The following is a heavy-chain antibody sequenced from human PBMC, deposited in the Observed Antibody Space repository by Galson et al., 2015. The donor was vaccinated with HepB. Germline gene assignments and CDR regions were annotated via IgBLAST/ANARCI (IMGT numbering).Heavy chain of an antibody. CDR2: LYPGDSDT. Sequence: KVSCKASGYSFTTYWIAWVRQTPGKGLEWMGILYPGDSDTRYSPSFRGQVTISADKATNTAVLQWSSLKASDTAMYYCVRRDTMIRGGHGMDVWGQGTTVIVSS. J-gene: IGHJ6*02. CDR1: GYSFTTYW. CDR3: VRRDTMIRGGHGMDV. D-gene: IGHD3-10*01. V-gene: IGHV5-51*01.